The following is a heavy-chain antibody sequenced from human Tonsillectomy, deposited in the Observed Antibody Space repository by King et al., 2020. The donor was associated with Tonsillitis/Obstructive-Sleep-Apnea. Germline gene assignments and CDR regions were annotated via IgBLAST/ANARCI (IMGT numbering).Heavy chain of an antibody. J-gene: IGHJ6*03. D-gene: IGHD3-22*01. Sequence: QLVQSGGDVVRPGGSLGLSCAAFGFTFDDYAMSWVRQAPGKGLEWVSGINWNGGSTGYADSVKGRFTISRDNAKNSLYLQMNSLRAEDTALYYCAREGTRGYYDSSGYPPYYYMDVWGKGTTVTVSS. V-gene: IGHV3-20*04. CDR3: AREGTRGYYDSSGYPPYYYMDV. CDR2: INWNGGST. CDR1: GFTFDDYA.